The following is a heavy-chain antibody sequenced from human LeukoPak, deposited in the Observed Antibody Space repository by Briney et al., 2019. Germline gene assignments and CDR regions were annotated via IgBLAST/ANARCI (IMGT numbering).Heavy chain of an antibody. CDR2: IKQDGSEK. J-gene: IGHJ3*02. Sequence: QAGGSLRLSCAASGFTFSTYGMTWVRQAPGKGLEWVANIKQDGSEKYYVDSVKGRFTISRDNAKNSLYLQMNSLRAEDTAVYYCARVGDAFDIWGQGTMVTVSS. D-gene: IGHD3-16*01. V-gene: IGHV3-7*01. CDR3: ARVGDAFDI. CDR1: GFTFSTYG.